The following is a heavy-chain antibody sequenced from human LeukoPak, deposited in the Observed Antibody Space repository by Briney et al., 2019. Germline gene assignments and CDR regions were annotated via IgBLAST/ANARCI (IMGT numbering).Heavy chain of an antibody. CDR2: IIPIFGTA. CDR1: GYTFTGYY. V-gene: IGHV1-69*13. D-gene: IGHD5-18*01. J-gene: IGHJ4*02. Sequence: ASVRVSCKASGYTFTGYYMHWVRQAPGQGLEWMGGIIPIFGTANYAQKLQGRVTIPADESTSTAYMELSSLRSEDTAVYYCARFSTGYSYAPIDYWGQGTLVTVPS. CDR3: ARFSTGYSYAPIDY.